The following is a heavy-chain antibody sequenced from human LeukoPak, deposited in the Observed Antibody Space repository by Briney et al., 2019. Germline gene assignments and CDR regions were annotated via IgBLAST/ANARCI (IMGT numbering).Heavy chain of an antibody. D-gene: IGHD6-13*01. J-gene: IGHJ4*02. CDR3: AREGLYSSSSDFDY. CDR1: GHTFTGYY. Sequence: GASVKVSCKASGHTFTGYYVHWVRQAPGQGLQWMGYFNPKTGDTKYAQKLQGRVTMTRDTSISTAYMELSGLRSDDTAVYYCAREGLYSSSSDFDYWGQGTLVTVSS. CDR2: FNPKTGDT. V-gene: IGHV1-2*02.